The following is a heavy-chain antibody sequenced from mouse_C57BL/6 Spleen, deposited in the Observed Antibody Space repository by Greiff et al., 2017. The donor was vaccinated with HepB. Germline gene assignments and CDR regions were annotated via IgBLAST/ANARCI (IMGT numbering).Heavy chain of an antibody. CDR3: ARIDYDYGGDY. CDR2: INPGSGGT. V-gene: IGHV1-54*01. Sequence: QVQLKQSGAELVRPGTSVKVSCKASGYAFTNYLLEWVKQRPGQGLEWIGVINPGSGGTNYNEKFKGKATLTADKSSSTAYMQLSSLTSEDSAVYFCARIDYDYGGDYWGQGTTLTVSS. J-gene: IGHJ2*01. CDR1: GYAFTNYL. D-gene: IGHD2-4*01.